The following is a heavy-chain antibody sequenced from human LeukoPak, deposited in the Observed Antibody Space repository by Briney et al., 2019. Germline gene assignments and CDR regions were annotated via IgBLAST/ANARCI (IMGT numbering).Heavy chain of an antibody. D-gene: IGHD3-10*01. J-gene: IGHJ5*02. CDR1: GFTFSSYR. CDR3: ARANYYYGSGSYYTWFDP. Sequence: PGGSLRLSCAAAGFTFSSYRMNWVRQAPGKGLEWVANIKEDGSEKYYVDSVKGRFTISRDNSKNTLYLQMNSLRAEDTAVYYCARANYYYGSGSYYTWFDPWGQGTLVTVSS. CDR2: IKEDGSEK. V-gene: IGHV3-7*01.